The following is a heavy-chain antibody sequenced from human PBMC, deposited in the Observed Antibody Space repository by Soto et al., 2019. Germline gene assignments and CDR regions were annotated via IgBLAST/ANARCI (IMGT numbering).Heavy chain of an antibody. D-gene: IGHD2-21*02. CDR2: IYYRGST. CDR1: GASISSYY. Sequence: QVQLQESGPGLVKPSETLSLTCTVSGASISSYYWSWIRQPPGKGLEWIGYIYYRGSTNYNPSLKSRVTISVDTSKNQFSLKLSSVTAADTAVYYCARGCGGDCYLPLDYWGQGTLVTVSS. J-gene: IGHJ4*02. V-gene: IGHV4-59*01. CDR3: ARGCGGDCYLPLDY.